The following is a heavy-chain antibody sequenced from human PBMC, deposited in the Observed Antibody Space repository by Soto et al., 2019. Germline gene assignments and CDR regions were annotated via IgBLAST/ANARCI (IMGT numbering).Heavy chain of an antibody. Sequence: SVKVSCKASGGTFSSYAISWVLQAPGQGLEWMGGIIPIFGTANYAQKFQGRVTITADKSTSTAYMELSSLRSEDTAVYYCARGKYGGLYYYYGMDVWGQGTTVTVSS. CDR2: IIPIFGTA. CDR3: ARGKYGGLYYYYGMDV. D-gene: IGHD4-17*01. CDR1: GGTFSSYA. J-gene: IGHJ6*02. V-gene: IGHV1-69*06.